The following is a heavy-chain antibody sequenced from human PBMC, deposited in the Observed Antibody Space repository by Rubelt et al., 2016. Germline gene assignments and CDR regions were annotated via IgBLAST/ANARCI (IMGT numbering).Heavy chain of an antibody. CDR2: IYWDDDK. CDR1: GFSLSTSGVG. Sequence: QITLKESGPTLVKPTQTLTLTCTFSGFSLSTSGVGVGWIRQPPGKALEWLALIYWDDDKRYSPSLKSRLTITKDTSKNQVVLTMTNMDPVDTATYYCAATIFGVVYHRHAAFDIWGQGTMISVSS. J-gene: IGHJ3*02. D-gene: IGHD3-3*01. CDR3: AATIFGVVYHRHAAFDI. V-gene: IGHV2-5*02.